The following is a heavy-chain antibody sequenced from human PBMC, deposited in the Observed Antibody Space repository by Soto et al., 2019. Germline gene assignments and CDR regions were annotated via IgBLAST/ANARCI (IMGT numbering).Heavy chain of an antibody. V-gene: IGHV3-74*01. CDR2: VKGDGSVI. J-gene: IGHJ5*02. CDR3: ARDPARNWFDH. D-gene: IGHD6-6*01. Sequence: GGSLRLSCTTSGFTFNNYFIHWVRQAPGRGLVWVSRVKGDGSVINYADSMKGRFTISIDNAKNMVHLQMDSLSAHDTAVYYCARDPARNWFDHWGQGTLVNVSS. CDR1: GFTFNNYF.